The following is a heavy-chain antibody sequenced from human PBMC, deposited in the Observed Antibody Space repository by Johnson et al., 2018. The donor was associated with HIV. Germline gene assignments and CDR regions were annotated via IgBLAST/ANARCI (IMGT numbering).Heavy chain of an antibody. V-gene: IGHV3-30*02. CDR2: IPYDGSNK. CDR1: GFSFSHYG. D-gene: IGHD3-16*01. J-gene: IGHJ3*01. Sequence: QVQLVESGGGVVQPGGSLRLSCVASGFSFSHYGMHWVRQGPGKGLEWVAFIPYDGSNKYYADSVKGRFTISRDNSKNTLYLQMNSLKDEDTALYYCARGIVITFGGPDAFDVWGQGTMVTV. CDR3: ARGIVITFGGPDAFDV.